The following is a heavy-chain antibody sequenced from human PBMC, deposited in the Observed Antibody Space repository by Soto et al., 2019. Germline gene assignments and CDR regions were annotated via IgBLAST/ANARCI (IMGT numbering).Heavy chain of an antibody. Sequence: EVQLLESGGGSVQPGGSLRLSCAGSGFTFSSYAMSWVRQAPGKGLEWVSAISGSGGSTYYADSVKGRFTISRDNSKNTLYLQMNSLRAEDTAVYYCAKSSGALRYFDWLFPFDYWGQGTLVTVSS. J-gene: IGHJ4*02. CDR2: ISGSGGST. CDR3: AKSSGALRYFDWLFPFDY. D-gene: IGHD3-9*01. V-gene: IGHV3-23*01. CDR1: GFTFSSYA.